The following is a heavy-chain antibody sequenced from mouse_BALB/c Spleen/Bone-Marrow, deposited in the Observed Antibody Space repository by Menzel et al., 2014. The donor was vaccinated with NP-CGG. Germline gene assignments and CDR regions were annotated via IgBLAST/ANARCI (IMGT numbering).Heavy chain of an antibody. CDR2: TDPETGGT. CDR3: TRSLYGNYVMDF. D-gene: IGHD2-1*01. J-gene: IGHJ4*01. CDR1: GYTFTDYE. V-gene: IGHV1-15*01. Sequence: QVQLQQSGAELVRPGASVALSCKASGYTFTDYEMHWVKQTPVHGLEWIGATDPETGGTAYNQKFKGKATLTADKSSSTAYMELRSLTSEDSAVYYCTRSLYGNYVMDFWGQGTSVTVSS.